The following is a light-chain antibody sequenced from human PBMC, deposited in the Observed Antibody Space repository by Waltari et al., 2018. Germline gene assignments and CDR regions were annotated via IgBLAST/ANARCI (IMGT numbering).Light chain of an antibody. V-gene: IGKV3-11*01. CDR1: QSISSY. J-gene: IGKJ3*01. CDR2: DAS. CDR3: QHRGHWPPEAT. Sequence: EIVLTQSPATLSLSPGERASLSGRASQSISSYLAWYQQKPGQAPRLLIYDASTRATGIPARFSGSGSGTDFTLILSSLEPEDFAVYYCQHRGHWPPEATFGPGTKVDIK.